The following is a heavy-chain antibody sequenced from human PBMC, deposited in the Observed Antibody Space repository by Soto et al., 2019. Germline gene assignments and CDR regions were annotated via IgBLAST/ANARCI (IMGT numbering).Heavy chain of an antibody. D-gene: IGHD3-3*01. Sequence: EVRLLESGGGLVQPGGSLRLSCEGSGFTFSSYGLTWVRQAPGKGLEWVSVISGSGGSTFYADSVKGRFTISRDNSKNTLYLQMNSLTAEDTAVYYCAKDGAGYDFWSGYYRGSFDFWGQGTLVTVSS. CDR1: GFTFSSYG. CDR3: AKDGAGYDFWSGYYRGSFDF. CDR2: ISGSGGST. V-gene: IGHV3-23*01. J-gene: IGHJ4*02.